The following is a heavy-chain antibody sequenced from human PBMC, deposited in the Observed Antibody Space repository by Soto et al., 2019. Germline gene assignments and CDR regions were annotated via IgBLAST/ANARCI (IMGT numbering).Heavy chain of an antibody. D-gene: IGHD1-1*01. CDR3: ARRELEPTQDYYYYYGMDV. V-gene: IGHV1-18*01. CDR2: ISAYNGNT. J-gene: IGHJ6*02. Sequence: SVKFSCKASGYTFTSYVIGWVRRAPGQGLEWMGWISAYNGNTNYAQKLQGRVTMTTDTSTSTAYTELRSLRSDDTAVYYCARRELEPTQDYYYYYGMDVWGQGTTVTVS. CDR1: GYTFTSYV.